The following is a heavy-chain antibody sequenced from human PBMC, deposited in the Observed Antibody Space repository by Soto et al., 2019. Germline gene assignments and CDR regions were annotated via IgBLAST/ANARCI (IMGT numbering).Heavy chain of an antibody. CDR3: ARHPAGSYSPGALDY. CDR2: IDPSDSYT. V-gene: IGHV5-10-1*01. D-gene: IGHD1-26*01. Sequence: PGESLKISCKGPGYSFTSYWISWVRQMPGKGLEWMGRIDPSDSYTNYSPSFQGHVTISADKSISTAYLQWSSLKASDTAMYYCARHPAGSYSPGALDYWGQGTLVTVSS. J-gene: IGHJ4*02. CDR1: GYSFTSYW.